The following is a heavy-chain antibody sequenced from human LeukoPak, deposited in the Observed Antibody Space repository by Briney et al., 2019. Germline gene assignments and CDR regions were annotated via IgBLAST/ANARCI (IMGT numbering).Heavy chain of an antibody. CDR2: IYYSGST. CDR1: GGSISSYY. J-gene: IGHJ5*02. D-gene: IGHD4-17*01. Sequence: SETLSLTCTVSGGSISSYYWSWIRQPPGKGLEWIGSIYYSGSTYYNPSLKSRVTISVDTSKNQFSPKLSSVTAADTAVYYCARGLTTTPNHFDPWGQGTLVTVSS. V-gene: IGHV4-39*07. CDR3: ARGLTTTPNHFDP.